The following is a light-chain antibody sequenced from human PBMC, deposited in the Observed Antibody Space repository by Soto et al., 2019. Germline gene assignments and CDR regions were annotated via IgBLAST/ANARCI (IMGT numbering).Light chain of an antibody. CDR1: QSVSSSY. J-gene: IGKJ1*01. CDR3: QKYGSSPRT. Sequence: EIALTQSPGTLSLSPGEITPLSCSSSQSVSSSYLAWYQQKTGQAPRILIYGESSRDTGIPARLSGSGSGTDLNLTISRLEPEDFAVYYCQKYGSSPRTFGQGTKVDIK. CDR2: GES. V-gene: IGKV3-20*01.